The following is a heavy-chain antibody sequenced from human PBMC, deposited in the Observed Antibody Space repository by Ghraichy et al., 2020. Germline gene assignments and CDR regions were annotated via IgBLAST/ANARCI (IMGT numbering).Heavy chain of an antibody. CDR3: ARGSTVVRFYYYDGMDV. Sequence: GGSLRLSCVGSQFTFSSYSMNWVRQSPGTGLEWVSYITSSSRTRFYADSVKGRFTISRDNAQNSLYLQMNSLTDEDTAVYYCARGSTVVRFYYYDGMDVWGQGTTVTVSS. D-gene: IGHD4-23*01. V-gene: IGHV3-48*02. CDR1: QFTFSSYS. J-gene: IGHJ6*02. CDR2: ITSSSRTR.